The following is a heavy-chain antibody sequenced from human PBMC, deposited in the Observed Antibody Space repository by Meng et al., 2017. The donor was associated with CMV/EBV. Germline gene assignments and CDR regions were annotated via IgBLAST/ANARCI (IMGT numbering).Heavy chain of an antibody. Sequence: SGFTFRSYSMIGVRQGPGKGLEWVSSISSSSSYINYADSVKGRFTISRDKAKNSLYLQMNSLRAEDTAVYYCARFPYYYDSSGYLGPWGQGTLVTVSS. V-gene: IGHV3-21*01. J-gene: IGHJ5*02. CDR3: ARFPYYYDSSGYLGP. D-gene: IGHD3-22*01. CDR2: ISSSSSYI. CDR1: GFTFRSYS.